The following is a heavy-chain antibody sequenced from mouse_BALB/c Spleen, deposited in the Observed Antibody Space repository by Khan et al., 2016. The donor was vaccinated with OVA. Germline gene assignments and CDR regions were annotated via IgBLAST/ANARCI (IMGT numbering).Heavy chain of an antibody. CDR3: ARMARTIN. V-gene: IGHV5-6-3*01. CDR2: INRNGGST. Sequence: EVLLVESGGGLVQPGGSLKLSCAASGFTFSSYGMSWVRQTPDKRLELVTTINRNGGSTYYPDSVKGRFTISRDNAKNTLYLQMSSLKYEDTAMYYCARMARTINWGQGTTLTGSS. CDR1: GFTFSSYG. J-gene: IGHJ2*01.